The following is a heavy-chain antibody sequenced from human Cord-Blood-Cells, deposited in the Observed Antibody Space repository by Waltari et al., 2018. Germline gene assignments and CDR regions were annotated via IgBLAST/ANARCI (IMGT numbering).Heavy chain of an antibody. Sequence: EVQLVESGGGLVQPGRSLRLSCTASGFTFGAYAMSWFRQAPGEGLEWVGFIRSKAYGGTTEYAASVKGRFTISRDDSKSIAYLQMNSLKTEDTAVYYCTRGEVTDYWGQGTLVTVSS. CDR1: GFTFGAYA. V-gene: IGHV3-49*03. D-gene: IGHD2-21*02. CDR2: IRSKAYGGTT. CDR3: TRGEVTDY. J-gene: IGHJ4*02.